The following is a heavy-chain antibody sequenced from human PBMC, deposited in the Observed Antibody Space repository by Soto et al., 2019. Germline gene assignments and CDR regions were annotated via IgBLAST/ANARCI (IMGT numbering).Heavy chain of an antibody. V-gene: IGHV4-59*12. Sequence: SETLSLTCGVSGGSMSEDFWSWIRQSPGKGLEWIGYIYYLGSTDYNPSLKSRVTISVDTSKRQFSLRLTSVTAADTAIYYCARDAAVPGEPDRFDYWGQGPLVPVSS. D-gene: IGHD2-15*01. J-gene: IGHJ4*02. CDR2: IYYLGST. CDR1: GGSMSEDF. CDR3: ARDAAVPGEPDRFDY.